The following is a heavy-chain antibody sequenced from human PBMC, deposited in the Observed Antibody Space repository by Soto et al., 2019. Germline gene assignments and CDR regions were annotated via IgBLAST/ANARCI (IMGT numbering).Heavy chain of an antibody. CDR3: ARPVYDSGWYHWFYP. J-gene: IGHJ5*02. CDR1: GFLLSSSGVG. CDR2: IYWEDVK. D-gene: IGHD6-19*01. Sequence: QITLKESGPTLVKPTQPLTLTCTFSGFLLSSSGVGVGWIRLPPGKALEWLALIYWEDVKRYRPSLQRRLTITKHTSKNQVVLTMTNMDPVDTASYYCARPVYDSGWYHWFYPWGHGTLVTVSA. V-gene: IGHV2-5*02.